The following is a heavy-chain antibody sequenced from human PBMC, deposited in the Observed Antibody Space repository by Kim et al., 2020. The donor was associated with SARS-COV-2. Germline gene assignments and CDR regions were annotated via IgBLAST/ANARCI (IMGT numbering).Heavy chain of an antibody. J-gene: IGHJ4*02. Sequence: SDIYYADAVKSRLTISRDNAKNSLYLQMNSLRAEDTAVYYCASRKASIDYWGQGTLVTVSS. CDR3: ASRKASIDY. V-gene: IGHV3-21*01. CDR2: SDI.